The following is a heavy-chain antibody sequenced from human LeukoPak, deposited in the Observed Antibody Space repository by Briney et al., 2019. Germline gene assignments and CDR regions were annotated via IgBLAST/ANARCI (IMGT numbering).Heavy chain of an antibody. V-gene: IGHV3-23*01. Sequence: PGGSLRLSCAASGFTFSSYTMTWVRQAPGKGLEWVSVISGSGGTTNYADSVKGRFTISRDNSKNMLYPQMNSLRAEDTAVYYCAKGRTGYIPDYWGQGTPVTVSS. CDR3: AKGRTGYIPDY. J-gene: IGHJ4*02. D-gene: IGHD6-13*01. CDR1: GFTFSSYT. CDR2: ISGSGGTT.